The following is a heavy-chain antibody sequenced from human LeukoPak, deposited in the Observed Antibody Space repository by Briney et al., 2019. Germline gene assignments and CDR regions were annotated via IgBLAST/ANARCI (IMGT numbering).Heavy chain of an antibody. CDR3: AKDRVGGALEF. CDR2: IMEDGSVQ. CDR1: GFTFSKTW. J-gene: IGHJ4*02. D-gene: IGHD2-21*01. Sequence: GRSLRLSCEASGFTFSKTWMSWVRQAPGKGLEWVACIMEDGSVQKYVDSVRGRFTISRDNARNSLYLQMNSLRVEDTAVYYCAKDRVGGALEFWGQGTLATVSS. V-gene: IGHV3-7*04.